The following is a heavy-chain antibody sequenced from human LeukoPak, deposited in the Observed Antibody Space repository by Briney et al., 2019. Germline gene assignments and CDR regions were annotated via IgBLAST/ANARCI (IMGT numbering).Heavy chain of an antibody. D-gene: IGHD2-2*02. Sequence: PGGSLRLSCAASGFTFSSYAMHWVRQAPEKGLEYVSAISSNGGSTYYANSVKGRFTISRDNSKNTLYLQMGSLRAEDMAVYYCARGYCSSTSCYIGYYYYMDVWGKGTTVTVSS. CDR3: ARGYCSSTSCYIGYYYYMDV. J-gene: IGHJ6*03. CDR1: GFTFSSYA. V-gene: IGHV3-64*01. CDR2: ISSNGGST.